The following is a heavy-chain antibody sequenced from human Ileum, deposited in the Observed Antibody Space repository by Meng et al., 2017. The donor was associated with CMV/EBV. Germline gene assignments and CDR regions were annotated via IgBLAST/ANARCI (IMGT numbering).Heavy chain of an antibody. CDR3: ARNYGSGNWNYFHY. Sequence: VKTEEALYLTGHVPDGSLINYYLSLTRQPAGKGLEWIAHIFHSGTTNYNPSLKSRVTMSVDTSSNQFSLKLNSVTAADTAVYYCARNYGSGNWNYFHYWGQGTLVTVSS. D-gene: IGHD3-10*01. J-gene: IGHJ4*02. CDR1: DGSLINYY. V-gene: IGHV4-4*07. CDR2: IFHSGTT.